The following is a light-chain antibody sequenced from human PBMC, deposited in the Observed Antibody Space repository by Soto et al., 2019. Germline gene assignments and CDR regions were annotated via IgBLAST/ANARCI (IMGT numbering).Light chain of an antibody. CDR3: SSYAGSIL. J-gene: IGLJ1*01. CDR1: SSDVGGYNY. Sequence: QFALTQPPSASGSPGQSVTISCTGTSSDVGGYNYVSWYQQHPGKAPKLMIYEVSKRPSGVPDRFSGSKSGNTASLTVSGLQAEDEADYYCSSYAGSILFGTGTKVTVL. CDR2: EVS. V-gene: IGLV2-8*01.